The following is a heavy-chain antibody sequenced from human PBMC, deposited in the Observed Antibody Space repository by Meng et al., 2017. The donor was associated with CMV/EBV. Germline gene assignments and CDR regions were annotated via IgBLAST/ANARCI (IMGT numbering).Heavy chain of an antibody. CDR1: GGSISSGDYY. D-gene: IGHD3-3*01. V-gene: IGHV4-30-4*08. CDR2: IYYSGST. CDR3: ARDKYVDYDFWSGPLYYYYGMDV. J-gene: IGHJ6*02. Sequence: SETLSLTCTVSGGSISSGDYYWSWIRQPPGKGLEWIGYIYYSGSTYYNPSLKSRVTISVDTSKNQFSLKLSSVTAADTAVYYCARDKYVDYDFWSGPLYYYYGMDVWGQGTTVTVSS.